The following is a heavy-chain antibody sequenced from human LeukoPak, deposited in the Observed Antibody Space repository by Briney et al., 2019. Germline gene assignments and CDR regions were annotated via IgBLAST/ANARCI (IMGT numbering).Heavy chain of an antibody. CDR1: GYTFTGYY. Sequence: ASVKVSCKASGYTFTGYYVDWVRQAPGQGLEWMGWINPNNGDTKYAQKFQGWVTMTRDTSISTAYMELSRLRSDDTAMYYCARAPPDYYDSRYFDYWGQGTLVTASS. CDR3: ARAPPDYYDSRYFDY. D-gene: IGHD3-22*01. CDR2: INPNNGDT. V-gene: IGHV1-2*04. J-gene: IGHJ4*02.